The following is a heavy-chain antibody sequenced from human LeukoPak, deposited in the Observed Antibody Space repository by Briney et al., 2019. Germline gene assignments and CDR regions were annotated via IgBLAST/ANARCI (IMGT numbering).Heavy chain of an antibody. V-gene: IGHV3-7*01. CDR2: IKQDGSHK. CDR3: VREEGY. CDR1: GFTFSTYW. Sequence: GGSLRLSCAASGFTFSTYWMYWVRQAPGKGLEWVANIKQDGSHKYYVDSVKGRFTISRDNAKNSPYLQMNSLRVEDTAVYYCVREEGYWGQGTLVTVSS. J-gene: IGHJ4*02.